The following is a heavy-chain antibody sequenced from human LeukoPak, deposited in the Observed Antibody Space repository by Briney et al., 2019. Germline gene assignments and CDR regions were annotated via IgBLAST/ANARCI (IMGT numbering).Heavy chain of an antibody. CDR1: VYTFTSYD. D-gene: IGHD1/OR15-1a*01. CDR2: MNPNSGNT. J-gene: IGHJ6*03. Sequence: ASVKVSCKASVYTFTSYDINWVRQATGQGLEWMGWMNPNSGNTGYAQKFQGRVTMTRNTSISTAYMELSSLRSEDTAVYYCARGLWNSRDYYYMDVWGKGTTVTVSS. CDR3: ARGLWNSRDYYYMDV. V-gene: IGHV1-8*01.